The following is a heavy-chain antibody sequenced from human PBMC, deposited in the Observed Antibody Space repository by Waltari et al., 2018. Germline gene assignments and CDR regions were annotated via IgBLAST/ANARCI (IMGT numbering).Heavy chain of an antibody. D-gene: IGHD3-22*01. Sequence: QVQLVQSGAEVKKPGSSVKVSCKASGGTFSSSAITGGRQAPGQGIEWMGGIIPIFGTANYAQKFQGRVTITADESTSTAYMELSSLRSEDTAVYYCARVESSGYGDYWGQGTLVTVSS. J-gene: IGHJ4*02. CDR2: IIPIFGTA. CDR1: GGTFSSSA. CDR3: ARVESSGYGDY. V-gene: IGHV1-69*01.